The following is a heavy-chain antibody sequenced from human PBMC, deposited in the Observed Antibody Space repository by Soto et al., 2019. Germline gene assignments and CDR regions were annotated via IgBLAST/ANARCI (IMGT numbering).Heavy chain of an antibody. CDR2: IYAGGST. Sequence: EVQLVESGGGLIQPGGSLSLSCAVSGLTVSSHYMSWVRQAPGKGLEWVSMIYAGGSTYYADSVKGRFTISRDNSENTLYLQMNRLRAEDTALYYCAMIPLGYCSGTSCYDYWGLGTLVTGSS. D-gene: IGHD2-2*01. CDR3: AMIPLGYCSGTSCYDY. CDR1: GLTVSSHY. V-gene: IGHV3-53*01. J-gene: IGHJ4*02.